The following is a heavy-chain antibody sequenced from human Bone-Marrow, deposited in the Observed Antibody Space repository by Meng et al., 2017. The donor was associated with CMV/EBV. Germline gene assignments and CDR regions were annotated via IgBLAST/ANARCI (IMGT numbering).Heavy chain of an antibody. Sequence: GSLRLSCTVLGGSISSYYWSWIRQPPGKGLEWIGYIYYSGSTNYNPSLKSRVTISVDTSKNQFSLKLSSVTAADTAVYYCARTLGTGGGYWGQGPLVTVYS. V-gene: IGHV4-59*01. J-gene: IGHJ4*02. CDR3: ARTLGTGGGY. CDR2: IYYSGST. D-gene: IGHD3-10*01. CDR1: GGSISSYY.